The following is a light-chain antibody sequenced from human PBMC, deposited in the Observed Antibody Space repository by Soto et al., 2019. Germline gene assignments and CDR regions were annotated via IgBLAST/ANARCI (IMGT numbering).Light chain of an antibody. CDR1: ESISNW. Sequence: DIQMTQSPSTLSASGGDRVTITCRASESISNWLAWYQQNPGKAPKLLTYKASSLEVGVPSRFSGSGSGTEFTLTISSLQPDDFATYYCQQYNTYPYTFGQGTRREIK. CDR3: QQYNTYPYT. V-gene: IGKV1-5*03. J-gene: IGKJ5*01. CDR2: KAS.